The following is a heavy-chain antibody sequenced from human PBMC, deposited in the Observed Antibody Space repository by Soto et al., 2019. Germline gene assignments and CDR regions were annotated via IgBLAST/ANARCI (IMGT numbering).Heavy chain of an antibody. D-gene: IGHD3-10*01. J-gene: IGHJ6*02. V-gene: IGHV5-51*01. CDR1: GHTFNNNS. CDR2: IYPGDSDT. CDR3: ARRSEYHEGSGKYYGLDV. Sequence: GQSLKISSKGSGHTFNNNSVGSVRQMPGKSLEWMGIIYPGDSDTRYSPSFKGQVTISVDKSIATAYLQWSSLNASDTAMYYCARRSEYHEGSGKYYGLDVWGQGTTVTVPS.